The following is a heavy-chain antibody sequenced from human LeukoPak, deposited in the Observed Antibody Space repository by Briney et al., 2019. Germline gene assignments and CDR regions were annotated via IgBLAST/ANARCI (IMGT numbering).Heavy chain of an antibody. J-gene: IGHJ4*02. Sequence: PGGSLRLSCVASGFTFTSYAMHWVRQAPGKGLEWVAVISYDGSYKSYADSVKGRFTISRDNSKNTLSLQMNSLRAEDTAVYYCARSGSYRDYFDYRGQGTLVTVSS. D-gene: IGHD1-26*01. V-gene: IGHV3-30*04. CDR1: GFTFTSYA. CDR3: ARSGSYRDYFDY. CDR2: ISYDGSYK.